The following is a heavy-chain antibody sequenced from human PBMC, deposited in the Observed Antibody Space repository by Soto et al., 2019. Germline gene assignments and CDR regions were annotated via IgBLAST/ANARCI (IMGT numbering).Heavy chain of an antibody. CDR3: ARGDIVVVPAARHYYYYMDV. J-gene: IGHJ6*03. V-gene: IGHV4-34*01. D-gene: IGHD2-2*01. Sequence: SETLSLTCAVYGGSFSGYYWSWIRQPPGKGLEWIGEINHSGSTNYNPSLKSRVTISVDTSKNQFSLKLSSVTAADTAVYYCARGDIVVVPAARHYYYYMDVWGKEATVTVSS. CDR1: GGSFSGYY. CDR2: INHSGST.